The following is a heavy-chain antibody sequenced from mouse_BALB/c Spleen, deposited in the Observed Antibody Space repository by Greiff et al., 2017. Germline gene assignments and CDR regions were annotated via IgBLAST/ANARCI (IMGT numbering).Heavy chain of an antibody. CDR1: GFTFSDYY. J-gene: IGHJ2*01. Sequence: EVHLVESGGGLVKPGGSLKLSCAASGFTFSDYYMYWVRQTPEKRLEWVATISDGGSYTYYPDSVKGRFTISRDNAKNNLYLQMSSLKSEDTAMYYCARGFFFDYWGQGTTLTVSS. V-gene: IGHV5-4*02. CDR2: ISDGGSYT. CDR3: ARGFFFDY.